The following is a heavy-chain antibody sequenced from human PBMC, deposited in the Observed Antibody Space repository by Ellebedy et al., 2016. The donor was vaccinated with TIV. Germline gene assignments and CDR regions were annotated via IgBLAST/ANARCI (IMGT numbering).Heavy chain of an antibody. CDR2: INPNGGGT. CDR3: AKDTGRWSFDN. V-gene: IGHV1-46*04. Sequence: AASVKVSCKASGYTFTTYNMHWVRQAPGQGLEWMGIINPNGGGTSYTQKLQGRVTMTGDTSTRTVYMELNSLRSEDTAVYYCAKDTGRWSFDNWGQGTLVTVSS. CDR1: GYTFTTYN. D-gene: IGHD2-15*01. J-gene: IGHJ4*02.